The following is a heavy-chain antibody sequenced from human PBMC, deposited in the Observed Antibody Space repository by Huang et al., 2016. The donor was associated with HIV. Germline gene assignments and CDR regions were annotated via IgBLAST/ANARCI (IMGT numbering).Heavy chain of an antibody. CDR1: GGTFSSYA. J-gene: IGHJ6*03. CDR2: IIPIFGTA. D-gene: IGHD2-15*01. V-gene: IGHV1-69*13. CDR3: ARDFCNRGGSCYSENYMDV. Sequence: QVQLVQSGAEVKKPGSSVKVSCKASGGTFSSYAISWVRQAPGQGLEWMGGIIPIFGTANYAQKFQGRVTITADESTSTAYMELSSLRSEDTAVYYCARDFCNRGGSCYSENYMDVWGKGTTVTVSS.